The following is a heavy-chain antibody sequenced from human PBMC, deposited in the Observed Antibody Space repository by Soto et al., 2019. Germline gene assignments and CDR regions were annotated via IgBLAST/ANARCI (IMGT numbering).Heavy chain of an antibody. V-gene: IGHV1-46*01. Sequence: ASVKVSFKASGYTFTSYYMHWVRQAPGQGLEWMGIINPSGGSTSYAQKFQGRVTMTRDTSTSTVYMELSSLRSEDTAVHYCARDQFDHDAFDIWGQGTMVTVSS. CDR2: INPSGGST. CDR3: ARDQFDHDAFDI. D-gene: IGHD3-9*01. J-gene: IGHJ3*02. CDR1: GYTFTSYY.